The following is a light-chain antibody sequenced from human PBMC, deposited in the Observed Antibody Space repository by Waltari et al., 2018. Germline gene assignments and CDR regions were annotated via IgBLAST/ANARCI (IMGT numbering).Light chain of an antibody. CDR3: CSFTTRSTWV. CDR1: SSDVGRYNY. J-gene: IGLJ3*02. CDR2: DVS. V-gene: IGLV2-14*01. Sequence: QTALTQPASVSGSPGQSITISCTGTSSDVGRYNYVSWYQQHPGKVPKLLIFDVSNRPSGVSHRFSGSKSGNTASLTISGLQAEDESDYYCCSFTTRSTWVFGGGTKLTVL.